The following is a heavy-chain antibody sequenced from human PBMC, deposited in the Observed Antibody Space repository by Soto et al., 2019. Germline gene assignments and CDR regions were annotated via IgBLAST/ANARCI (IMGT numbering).Heavy chain of an antibody. J-gene: IGHJ4*02. CDR2: IKGDGSRT. Sequence: EVQLVESGGGLVQPGESLRLSCAASGFTFSEYWIHWVRQAPGKGLEWVSRIKGDGSRTNYADSVKGRCTTSRDNANNVVFLRMNSMTADDTAVYYFARGGYGRWLDAYWGQGTLVTVSS. CDR1: GFTFSEYW. D-gene: IGHD5-18*01. V-gene: IGHV3-74*01. CDR3: ARGGYGRWLDAY.